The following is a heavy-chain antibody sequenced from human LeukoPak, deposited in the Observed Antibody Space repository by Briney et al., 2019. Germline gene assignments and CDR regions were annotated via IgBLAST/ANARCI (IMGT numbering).Heavy chain of an antibody. CDR1: GGTFSSYA. Sequence: GASVKVSCKASGGTFSSYAISWVRQAPGQGLEWIGGIIPIFGTENYAQKFQGRVTITADESTSTAYMELSSLRSEDTAVYYCAREGYCSGGSCYEDYWGQGTLVTVSS. V-gene: IGHV1-69*13. D-gene: IGHD2-15*01. CDR3: AREGYCSGGSCYEDY. CDR2: IIPIFGTE. J-gene: IGHJ4*02.